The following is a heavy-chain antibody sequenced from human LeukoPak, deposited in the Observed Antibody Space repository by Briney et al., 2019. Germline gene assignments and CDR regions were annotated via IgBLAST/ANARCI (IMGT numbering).Heavy chain of an antibody. V-gene: IGHV3-23*01. CDR1: GFTFGSYA. CDR3: ARGWPYAFDI. CDR2: ISGSGGST. D-gene: IGHD6-19*01. J-gene: IGHJ3*02. Sequence: GGSLTLSCAASGFTFGSYAMSWVRQAPGKGLEWVSGISGSGGSTYYADSVKGRFTISRYNSKNTLYLQMNSLRAEDTAVYYCARGWPYAFDIWGQGTMVTVSS.